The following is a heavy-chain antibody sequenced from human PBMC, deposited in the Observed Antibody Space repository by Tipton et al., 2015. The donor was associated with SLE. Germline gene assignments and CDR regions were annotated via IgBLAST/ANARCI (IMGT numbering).Heavy chain of an antibody. Sequence: TLSLTCDVYGASFSDYYWSWIRQPPGKGLEWIGEINHSGSTNYNPSLKSRVTISVDTSKSQFSLKLRSVTAADTALYYCARQGRDDAFDIWGKGTTVTVSS. CDR1: GASFSDYY. CDR2: INHSGST. V-gene: IGHV4-34*01. CDR3: ARQGRDDAFDI. J-gene: IGHJ3*02. D-gene: IGHD5-24*01.